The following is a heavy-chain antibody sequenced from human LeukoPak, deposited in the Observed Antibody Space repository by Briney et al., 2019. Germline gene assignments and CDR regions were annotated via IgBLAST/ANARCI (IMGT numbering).Heavy chain of an antibody. D-gene: IGHD3-3*02. J-gene: IGHJ5*02. Sequence: PSETLSLTCTVSGGSISSYYWSWIRQPPGKGLEWIGYIYYSGSTNYTPSLKSRVTISVDTSKNQFSLKLSSVTASDTAVYYCAIVTASIHTNWFDPRGEGTLVTVSS. CDR3: AIVTASIHTNWFDP. CDR2: IYYSGST. V-gene: IGHV4-59*12. CDR1: GGSISSYY.